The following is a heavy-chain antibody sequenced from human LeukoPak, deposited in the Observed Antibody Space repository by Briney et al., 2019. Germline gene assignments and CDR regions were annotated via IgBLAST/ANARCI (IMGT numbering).Heavy chain of an antibody. J-gene: IGHJ4*02. V-gene: IGHV3-13*04. D-gene: IGHD5-12*01. CDR3: ARDVRWLRFVFDH. CDR2: IGTAGAT. Sequence: PGGSLRLSCAPSGFTFSSYDMHWVRQGTGKGLEWVSAIGTAGATYYPGSVKGRFTISRDNSKTTLYLQMNSLRDEDTAVYYCARDVRWLRFVFDHWGQGIPVTVSS. CDR1: GFTFSSYD.